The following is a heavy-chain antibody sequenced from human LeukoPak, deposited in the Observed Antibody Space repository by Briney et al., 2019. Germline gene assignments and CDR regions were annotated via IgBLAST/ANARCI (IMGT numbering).Heavy chain of an antibody. D-gene: IGHD6-19*01. CDR1: GYTFTGYY. CDR3: ARVSSGWHGFNY. V-gene: IGHV1-2*06. Sequence: ASVKVSCMASGYTFTGYYMHWVRQAPGQGLEWMGRINPNSGDTNYAQMFQGRVTMTRDTSIRTAYMELSRLRSDDTAVYYCARVSSGWHGFNYWGQGTLVTVSS. CDR2: INPNSGDT. J-gene: IGHJ4*02.